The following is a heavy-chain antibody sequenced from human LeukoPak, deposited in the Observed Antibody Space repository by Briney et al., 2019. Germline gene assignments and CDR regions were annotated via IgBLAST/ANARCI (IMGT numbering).Heavy chain of an antibody. J-gene: IGHJ4*02. CDR1: GFTFSSYS. CDR3: VRDGGLYSGSYFFDY. CDR2: ISSSSSYR. Sequence: GGSLRLSCAASGFTFSSYSMNWVRQAPGKGLEWVSSISSSSSYRYYADSVKGRFTISRDNAKNSLYLQVNSLRAEDTAVYYCVRDGGLYSGSYFFDYWGQGTLVTVSS. D-gene: IGHD1-26*01. V-gene: IGHV3-21*01.